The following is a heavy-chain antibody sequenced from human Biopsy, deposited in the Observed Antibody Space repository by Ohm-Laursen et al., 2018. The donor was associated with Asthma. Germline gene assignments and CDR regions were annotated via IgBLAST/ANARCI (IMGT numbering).Heavy chain of an antibody. D-gene: IGHD4-17*01. Sequence: ASVKVSCKISGHSLTDLSMHWVRQAPGQGLEWMGGHDHEEGGTVNARRFQGRVTMTEDTSTDTAYIELSSLSSDDTAVYYCASDFPKDYVRYNFQFWGQGTLVTVSS. CDR2: HDHEEGGT. CDR1: GHSLTDLS. V-gene: IGHV1-24*01. J-gene: IGHJ4*02. CDR3: ASDFPKDYVRYNFQF.